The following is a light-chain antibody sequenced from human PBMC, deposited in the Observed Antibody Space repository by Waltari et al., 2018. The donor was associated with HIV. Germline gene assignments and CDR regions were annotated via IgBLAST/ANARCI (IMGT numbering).Light chain of an antibody. CDR3: QSHDSSLSGYV. CDR1: SSNIGAGYH. Sequence: QSVLTQPPSVSGAPGQRVTISCTGSSSNIGAGYHVHWYQQLPGTAPKLLIHGNSNRPSGVPDRFSGSKSGTSASLAITGLQAEDEADYYCQSHDSSLSGYVFGTGTKVTVL. J-gene: IGLJ1*01. V-gene: IGLV1-40*01. CDR2: GNS.